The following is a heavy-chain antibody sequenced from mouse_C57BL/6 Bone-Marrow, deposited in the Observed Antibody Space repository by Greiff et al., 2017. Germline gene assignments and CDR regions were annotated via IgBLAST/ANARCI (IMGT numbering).Heavy chain of an antibody. J-gene: IGHJ4*01. CDR3: ARGDYYDYDYAMDY. CDR2: IHPNSGST. Sequence: QVQLQQPGAELVKPGASVKLSCKASGYTFNSYWMHWVKQRPGQGLEWIGMIHPNSGSTNYNEKFKSKATLTVDKSSSTAYMQLSSLTSEDSAVYYCARGDYYDYDYAMDYWGQGTSVTVSS. D-gene: IGHD2-4*01. CDR1: GYTFNSYW. V-gene: IGHV1-64*01.